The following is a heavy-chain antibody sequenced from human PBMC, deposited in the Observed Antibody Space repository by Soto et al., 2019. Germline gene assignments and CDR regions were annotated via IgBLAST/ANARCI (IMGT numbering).Heavy chain of an antibody. Sequence: QVQLVESGGGVVQPGTSLRLSCAASGFTFRNFGFHWVRQAPGKGLEWVALIWYDGSNKYYAESLKGRVSISRDNSKNTLYLEMKSLRFEDTAVYYCARDGDIQGGPPPKNYAMDVWGQGTTVTVSS. V-gene: IGHV3-33*08. CDR2: IWYDGSNK. CDR3: ARDGDIQGGPPPKNYAMDV. D-gene: IGHD5-12*01. CDR1: GFTFRNFG. J-gene: IGHJ6*02.